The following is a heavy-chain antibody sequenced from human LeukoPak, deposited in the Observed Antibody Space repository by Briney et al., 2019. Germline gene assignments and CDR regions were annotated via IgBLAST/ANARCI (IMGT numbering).Heavy chain of an antibody. CDR3: ARGDYYDGGGRNWFDP. CDR2: IYYSGST. Sequence: SQTLSLTCTVSGGSISSGDYYWSWIRQPPGKGLEWIGYIYYSGSTYYNPSLKSRVSMSLDTSRNQFSLRLTSVTAADTAVYYCARGDYYDGGGRNWFDPWGQGTLVTVSS. V-gene: IGHV4-30-4*01. D-gene: IGHD3-16*01. J-gene: IGHJ5*02. CDR1: GGSISSGDYY.